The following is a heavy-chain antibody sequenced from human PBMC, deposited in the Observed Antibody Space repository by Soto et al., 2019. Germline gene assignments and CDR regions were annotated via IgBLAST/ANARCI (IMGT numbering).Heavy chain of an antibody. D-gene: IGHD6-13*01. J-gene: IGHJ4*02. CDR2: INSDGSST. CDR1: GFTFSSYW. CDR3: ARQEYSTTWYLKY. Sequence: GGSLRLSCAASGFTFSSYWMHWVRQAPGKGLVWVSRINSDGSSTTYADSVKGRFTISRDNSKNTLYLQMNSLRAEDTAVYYCARQEYSTTWYLKYWGQGTLVTVSS. V-gene: IGHV3-74*01.